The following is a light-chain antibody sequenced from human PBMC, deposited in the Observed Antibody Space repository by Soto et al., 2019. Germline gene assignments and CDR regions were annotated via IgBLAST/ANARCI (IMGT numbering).Light chain of an antibody. CDR2: HVS. Sequence: QSALTQPRSVSGSPGQSVTISCTGTSSDVGGYNYVSWYQQHPGKVPKLMIYHVSKRPSGVPDRFSGSKSGNTASLIISGLQAEDEADFYCCSYAGSYTMFGGGTKLTVL. V-gene: IGLV2-11*01. CDR3: CSYAGSYTM. J-gene: IGLJ3*02. CDR1: SSDVGGYNY.